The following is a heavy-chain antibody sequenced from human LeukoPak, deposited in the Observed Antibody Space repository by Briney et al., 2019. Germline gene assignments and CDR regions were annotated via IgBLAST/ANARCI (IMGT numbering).Heavy chain of an antibody. J-gene: IGHJ4*02. V-gene: IGHV4-59*01. D-gene: IGHD2-2*01. Sequence: PSETLSLTCTVSGSSISRYYWSWLRQPPGKGLEWIGYIYHSGSTNYSPSLKSRVTMSLDTSRTQFSLNLSSVTAADTAVYYCARGGYCSSTSCLYYFDYWGQGTLVTVSS. CDR2: IYHSGST. CDR1: GSSISRYY. CDR3: ARGGYCSSTSCLYYFDY.